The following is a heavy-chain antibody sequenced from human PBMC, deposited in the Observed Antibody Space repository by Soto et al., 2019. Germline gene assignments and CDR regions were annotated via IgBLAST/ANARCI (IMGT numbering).Heavy chain of an antibody. CDR2: IYYSGST. J-gene: IGHJ6*03. D-gene: IGHD3-9*01. V-gene: IGHV4-59*08. CDR1: GGSIRRYY. CDR3: AKQGGTGYVTSYVYMDV. Sequence: SQTLSLTYTVSGGSIRRYYWSWIRQPPGKELEWIGYIYYSGSTNYHPSLKSRVTISVDTSKNQFSLKLRSVTAADTAVYYCAKQGGTGYVTSYVYMDVLGNGTTVTVS.